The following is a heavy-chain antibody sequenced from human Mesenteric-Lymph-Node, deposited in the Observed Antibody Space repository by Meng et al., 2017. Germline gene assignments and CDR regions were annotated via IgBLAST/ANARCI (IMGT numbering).Heavy chain of an antibody. CDR1: GYTFTSYD. V-gene: IGHV1-8*01. J-gene: IGHJ4*02. CDR3: ATGVADFEY. CDR2: MNPNRGTT. D-gene: IGHD6-19*01. Sequence: VQVVQCGAEVKKPGASVKVSCKASGYTFTSYDINWVRQGTGQGLEWMGWMNPNRGTTGYAQKFQGRVTMTRNISKSTAYMDLSSLRSEDTAVYYCATGVADFEYWGQGTLVTVSS.